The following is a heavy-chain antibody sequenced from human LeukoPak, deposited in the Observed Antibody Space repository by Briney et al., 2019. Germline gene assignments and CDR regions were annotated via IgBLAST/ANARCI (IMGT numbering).Heavy chain of an antibody. J-gene: IGHJ4*02. Sequence: GGSLRLSCAGSGFTFSSYTMNWVRQAPGKGLEWVSSISSSATYIYYADPVRGRFTISRDDAKNSLFLHMNSLRAEDTAVYYCATWDDYGDYVAFEYWGQGTLVTVSS. CDR1: GFTFSSYT. CDR3: ATWDDYGDYVAFEY. CDR2: ISSSATYI. V-gene: IGHV3-21*01. D-gene: IGHD4-17*01.